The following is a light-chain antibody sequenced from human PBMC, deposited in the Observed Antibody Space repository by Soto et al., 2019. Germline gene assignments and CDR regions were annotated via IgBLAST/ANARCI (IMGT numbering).Light chain of an antibody. CDR2: GAS. J-gene: IGKJ1*01. CDR3: QQYDISPWT. Sequence: EIVLTQSPGTLSLSPGERATLSCRASQSVSSSYLAWYQQKPGQAPRLLFDGASSRATSIPDRCSGSGSGTDFPLTTSRLEPEDVAVYYCQQYDISPWTFGQGTQVDIK. CDR1: QSVSSSY. V-gene: IGKV3-20*01.